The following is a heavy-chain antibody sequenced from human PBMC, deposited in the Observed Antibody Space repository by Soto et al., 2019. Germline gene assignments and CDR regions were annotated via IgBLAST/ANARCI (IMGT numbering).Heavy chain of an antibody. Sequence: SETLSLTCTVSGGSISSYYWSWIRQPPGKGLEWIGYIYYSGSTNYNPSLKSRVTISVDTSKNQFSLKLSSVTAADTAVYYCARGQSYDYIWGSYRYHEPDFDYWGQGTLVTVSS. J-gene: IGHJ4*02. CDR3: ARGQSYDYIWGSYRYHEPDFDY. CDR2: IYYSGST. D-gene: IGHD3-16*02. V-gene: IGHV4-59*01. CDR1: GGSISSYY.